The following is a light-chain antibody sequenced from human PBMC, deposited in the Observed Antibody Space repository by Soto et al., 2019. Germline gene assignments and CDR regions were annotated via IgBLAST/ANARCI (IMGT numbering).Light chain of an antibody. CDR2: DAS. J-gene: IGKJ4*01. V-gene: IGKV3D-20*01. CDR1: QSVSSHY. Sequence: EIVLTQSPATLSLSPGERATLSCGASQSVSSHYLAWYQQRPGLAPRLLIYDASSRATGILDRFSGSGSGTDFTLTISRLEPEDFAVYYCQQYGSSPTFGGGTKVDIK. CDR3: QQYGSSPT.